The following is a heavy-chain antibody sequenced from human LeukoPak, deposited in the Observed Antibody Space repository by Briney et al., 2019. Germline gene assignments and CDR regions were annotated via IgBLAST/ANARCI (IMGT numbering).Heavy chain of an antibody. J-gene: IGHJ6*02. CDR1: GGSISSSSYY. D-gene: IGHD3-3*01. CDR2: IYYSGST. V-gene: IGHV4-39*01. Sequence: SETLSLTCTVSGGSISSSSYYWGWIRQPPGKGLEWIGSIYYSGSTNYNPSLKSRVTISVDTSKNQFSLKLSSVTAADTAVYYCARHENDYDFWSGYPHMDVWGQGTTVTVSS. CDR3: ARHENDYDFWSGYPHMDV.